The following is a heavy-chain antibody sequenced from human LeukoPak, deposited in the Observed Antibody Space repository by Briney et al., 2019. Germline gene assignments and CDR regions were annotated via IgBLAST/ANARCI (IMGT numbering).Heavy chain of an antibody. CDR1: GFTFSSYS. CDR2: ISSSSSYI. D-gene: IGHD6-19*01. V-gene: IGHV3-21*01. CDR3: AREGQWLASY. J-gene: IGHJ4*02. Sequence: GGSLRLSCAASGFTFSSYSMNWVRQAPGKGLEWVSSISSSSSYIYYADSVKGRFTISRDNAKKSLYLQMNSLRAEDTAVYYCAREGQWLASYWGQGTLVTVSS.